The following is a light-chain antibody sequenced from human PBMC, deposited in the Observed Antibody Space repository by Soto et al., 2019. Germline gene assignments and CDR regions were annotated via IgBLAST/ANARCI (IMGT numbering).Light chain of an antibody. CDR3: QQYYSYPYT. CDR2: AAS. CDR1: QGISSY. Sequence: AIRMTQSPSSLSASTGDRVTITCRASQGISSYLAWYQQKPGKAPKLQIYAASTLQSGVPSRFSGSGSGTDFTLTISCLQSEDFATYYCQQYYSYPYTFGQGTKLEIK. V-gene: IGKV1-8*01. J-gene: IGKJ2*01.